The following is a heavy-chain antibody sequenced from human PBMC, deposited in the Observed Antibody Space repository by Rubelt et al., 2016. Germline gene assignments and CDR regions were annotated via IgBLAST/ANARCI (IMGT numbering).Heavy chain of an antibody. V-gene: IGHV4-59*01. J-gene: IGHJ4*02. CDR3: ARGGADFYFDF. CDR1: GGPISSYY. CDR2: IFYSENP. Sequence: QVQLQESGPGLVKPSETLSLTCTVSGGPISSYYWTWIRQSPGQGLERIGHIFYSENPRYNPSLKSRLHMSLDTPKKQFSLKLKSVTAADTALYYCARGGADFYFDFWGQGTLVTVSS. D-gene: IGHD2-21*02.